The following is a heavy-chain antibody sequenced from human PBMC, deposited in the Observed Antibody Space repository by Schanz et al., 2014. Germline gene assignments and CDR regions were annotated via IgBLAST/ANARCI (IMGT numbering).Heavy chain of an antibody. V-gene: IGHV3-23*01. CDR2: ISHSGGSK. D-gene: IGHD3-10*01. CDR1: GFTFNSYA. J-gene: IGHJ4*02. CDR3: ARGLRPFAELSAY. Sequence: DVQLLESGGGLVQPGGSLRLSCAASGFTFNSYAMTWVRQAPGKGLEWVSSISHSGGSKYYADSVKGRFTISRDNSENTLYLQMNSVRAEDTAVYYCARGLRPFAELSAYWGQGTLVTVSS.